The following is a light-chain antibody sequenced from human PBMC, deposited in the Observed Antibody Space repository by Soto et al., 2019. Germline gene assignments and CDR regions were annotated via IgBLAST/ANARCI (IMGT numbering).Light chain of an antibody. CDR3: SSYKRGSTQV. V-gene: IGLV2-14*01. J-gene: IGLJ3*02. CDR2: GVT. CDR1: SSDFDDFDY. Sequence: QSVLTQPASVSGSPGQSITISCTGTSSDFDDFDYVSWYQQHPAKAPKLIIYGVTNRPSGVSNRFSGSKSGNTASLMISGLQAEDEADYHCSSYKRGSTQVFGGGTKVTVL.